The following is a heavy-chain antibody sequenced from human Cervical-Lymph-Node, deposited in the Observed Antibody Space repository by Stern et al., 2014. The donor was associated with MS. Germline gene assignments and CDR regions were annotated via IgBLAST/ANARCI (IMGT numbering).Heavy chain of an antibody. CDR3: ARHLRRGGAIDI. V-gene: IGHV4-39*01. Sequence: QLQLQESGPRLVKPSETLSLTCSVSGDSMTSSSYYWGWIRQSPGMGLEWIGSFYFPGTTYFNPSVESRATISVDTAKNQVSLSRNSVTATDTATYYCARHLRRGGAIDIWGQGTRVPVSS. CDR2: FYFPGTT. CDR1: GDSMTSSSYY. D-gene: IGHD3-16*02. J-gene: IGHJ3*02.